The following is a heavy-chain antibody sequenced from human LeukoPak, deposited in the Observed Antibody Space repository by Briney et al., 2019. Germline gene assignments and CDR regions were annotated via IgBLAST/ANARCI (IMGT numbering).Heavy chain of an antibody. Sequence: SETLCLTCAVYGGSLSGYYWSWIRQPPGKGLEWIGEINHSGSTNYNPSLKSRVTISVDTSKNQFSLKLSSVTAADTAVYYCAARPLNYLEYSYGYDYWGQGTLVTVSS. J-gene: IGHJ4*02. CDR3: AARPLNYLEYSYGYDY. CDR1: GGSLSGYY. V-gene: IGHV4-34*01. CDR2: INHSGST. D-gene: IGHD5-18*01.